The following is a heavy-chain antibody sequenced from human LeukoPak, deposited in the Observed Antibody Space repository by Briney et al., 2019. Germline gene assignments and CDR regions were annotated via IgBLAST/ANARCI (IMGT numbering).Heavy chain of an antibody. CDR1: GYSISSGSYY. CDR3: ARAEGEQGYYYGSPDAFDI. Sequence: PSETLSLTCTVSGYSISSGSYYWSWIRQPAGKGLEWIGRIYTSGSTNYNPSLKSRVTISVDTSKNQFSLKLSSVTAADTAVYYCARAEGEQGYYYGSPDAFDIWGQGTMVTVSS. J-gene: IGHJ3*02. V-gene: IGHV4-61*02. D-gene: IGHD3-22*01. CDR2: IYTSGST.